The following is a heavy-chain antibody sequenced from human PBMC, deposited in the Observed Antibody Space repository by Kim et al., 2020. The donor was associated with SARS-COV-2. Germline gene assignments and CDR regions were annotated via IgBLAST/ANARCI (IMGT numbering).Heavy chain of an antibody. Sequence: GGSLRLSCAASGFTFSSYAMHWVRQAPGKGLDWVASISDDGSRTYYADSVKGRFTISRDSSNNTLYLQMNSLIVEDTAVYYCARAPRGSATVVSSDYWGQGTLVTVSS. J-gene: IGHJ4*02. V-gene: IGHV3-30*04. D-gene: IGHD4-4*01. CDR1: GFTFSSYA. CDR2: ISDDGSRT. CDR3: ARAPRGSATVVSSDY.